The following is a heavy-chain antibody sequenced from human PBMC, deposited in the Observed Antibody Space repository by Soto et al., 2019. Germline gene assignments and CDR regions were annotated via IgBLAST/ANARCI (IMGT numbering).Heavy chain of an antibody. J-gene: IGHJ4*02. CDR2: INHSGIA. Sequence: SETLSLTCAVYGGSFRGYFWSWIRQPPGKGLEWIGEINHSGIASYSPSLGSRVTTSVDTPKNQFSLRLRSVTAADTAIYYCARRFCSDSYCSYFDYWGRGTLVTVSS. V-gene: IGHV4-34*10. CDR3: ARRFCSDSYCSYFDY. CDR1: GGSFRGYF. D-gene: IGHD2-15*01.